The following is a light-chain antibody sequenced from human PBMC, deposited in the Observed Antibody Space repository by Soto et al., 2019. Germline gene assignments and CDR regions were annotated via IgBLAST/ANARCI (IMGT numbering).Light chain of an antibody. CDR1: QSISSSY. CDR3: QQYNNWPPTWT. V-gene: IGKV3-20*01. Sequence: EIVLTQSPGTLSLSPGKRATLSCRASQSISSSYLAWYQQRPGQAPRLLIYGASSRATGIPDRFSGSGSGTEFTLTISSLQSEDFAVYYCQQYNNWPPTWTFGQGTKVDIK. J-gene: IGKJ1*01. CDR2: GAS.